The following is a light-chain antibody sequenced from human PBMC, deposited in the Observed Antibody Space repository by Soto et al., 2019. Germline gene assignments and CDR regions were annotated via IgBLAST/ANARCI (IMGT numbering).Light chain of an antibody. CDR2: GAS. Sequence: EFLLTQSPGTLSLSPGERATLSCRASQSVSSSYLAWYQQKPGQAPRLLIYGASTRATGIPARFSGSGSGTEFTLTISSLQSEDFAVYYCQQYNNWPPITFGQGTRLEIK. V-gene: IGKV3-15*01. J-gene: IGKJ5*01. CDR1: QSVSSSY. CDR3: QQYNNWPPIT.